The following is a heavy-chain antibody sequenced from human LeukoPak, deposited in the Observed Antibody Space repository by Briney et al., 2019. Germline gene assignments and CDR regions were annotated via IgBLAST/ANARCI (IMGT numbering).Heavy chain of an antibody. Sequence: GGSLRLSCAASGFAFDDYAMHWVRQAPGKGLEWVSGISWNSGSIGYADSVKGRFTISRDNAKNSLYLQMNSLRAEDTAVYYCAKSWRDTVTTILFDYWGQGTLVTVSS. CDR2: ISWNSGSI. J-gene: IGHJ4*02. D-gene: IGHD4-17*01. CDR3: AKSWRDTVTTILFDY. V-gene: IGHV3-9*01. CDR1: GFAFDDYA.